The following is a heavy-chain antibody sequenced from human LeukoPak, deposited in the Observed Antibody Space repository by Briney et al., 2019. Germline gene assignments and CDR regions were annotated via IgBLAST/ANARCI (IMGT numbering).Heavy chain of an antibody. CDR3: ARTGPNSGWYDY. D-gene: IGHD6-19*01. J-gene: IGHJ4*02. CDR2: INEGGSGK. CDR1: GFVFSSYW. V-gene: IGHV3-7*03. Sequence: PGGSLRLSCAASGFVFSSYWMTWVRQAPGKGLEWVASINEGGSGKYYVDSVKGRFTISRDNAQKSLYLEMHSLRAEDTAVYYCARTGPNSGWYDYWGQGTLVTVSS.